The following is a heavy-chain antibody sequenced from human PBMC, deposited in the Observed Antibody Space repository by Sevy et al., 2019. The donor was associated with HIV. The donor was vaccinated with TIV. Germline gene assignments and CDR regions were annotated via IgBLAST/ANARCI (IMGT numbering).Heavy chain of an antibody. V-gene: IGHV3-23*01. D-gene: IGHD7-27*01. CDR2: ISDTGTST. Sequence: GGSLRLSCAASGFTFRTFAMSWVRQAPGKGLQWVSSISDTGTSTYYADSVEGRFTISRDNSKKTLYLQMNSLRAEDTALYYCAKYAGDFRHFDYWGQGTLVTVSS. J-gene: IGHJ4*02. CDR1: GFTFRTFA. CDR3: AKYAGDFRHFDY.